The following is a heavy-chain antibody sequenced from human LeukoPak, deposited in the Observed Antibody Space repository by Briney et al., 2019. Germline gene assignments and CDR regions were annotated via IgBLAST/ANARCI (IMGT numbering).Heavy chain of an antibody. J-gene: IGHJ5*02. CDR2: LYYSGST. V-gene: IGHV4-39*01. CDR3: ARQGRSPDWFDP. CDR1: GGSISSSAYY. D-gene: IGHD6-19*01. Sequence: PSETLSLTCTVSGGSISSSAYYWGWIRQPPGKGLEWIGSLYYSGSTYYNPSLKSRVTISVDTSKKQFSLKLTSVTAADTAVYYCARQGRSPDWFDPWGQGTLVTVSS.